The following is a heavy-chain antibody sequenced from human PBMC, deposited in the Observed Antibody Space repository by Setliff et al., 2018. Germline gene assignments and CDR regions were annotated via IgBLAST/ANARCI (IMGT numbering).Heavy chain of an antibody. V-gene: IGHV1-46*02. CDR2: INPTGGST. D-gene: IGHD2-15*01. CDR3: AASVGGAPYYYGLDV. Sequence: EASVKVSCKASGGTFNNYPISWVRQAPGQGLEWMGLINPTGGSTSYAQKFQGRVTMTRDTSTSTVFMELSSLRSEDTAVYYCAASVGGAPYYYGLDVWGQGTTVTVSS. CDR1: GGTFNNYP. J-gene: IGHJ6*02.